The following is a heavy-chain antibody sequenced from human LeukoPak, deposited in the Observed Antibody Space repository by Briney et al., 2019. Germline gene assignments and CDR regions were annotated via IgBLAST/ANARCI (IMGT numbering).Heavy chain of an antibody. CDR1: GFTFSSYS. CDR2: ISSSSSTI. J-gene: IGHJ1*01. CDR3: AKGLAEYFQH. V-gene: IGHV3-48*01. Sequence: PGGSLRLSCAASGFTFSSYSMNWVRQAPGKGLEWVSYISSSSSTIYYADSVKGRFTISRDNSKNTLYLQMNSLRAEDTAVYYCAKGLAEYFQHWGQGTLVTVSS.